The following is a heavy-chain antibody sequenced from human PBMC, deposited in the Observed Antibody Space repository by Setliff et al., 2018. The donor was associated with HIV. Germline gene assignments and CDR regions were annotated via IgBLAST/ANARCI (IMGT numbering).Heavy chain of an antibody. V-gene: IGHV4-39*07. CDR2: INHSGST. CDR3: ARSNYYDSSGYLITLFDY. Sequence: SETLSLTCTVSGGSISSSNYYWGWIRQPPGKGLEWIGEINHSGSTNYNPSLKSRVTISVDTSKNQFSLKLSSVTAADTAVYYCARSNYYDSSGYLITLFDYWGQGTLVTVSS. CDR1: GGSISSSNYY. J-gene: IGHJ4*02. D-gene: IGHD3-22*01.